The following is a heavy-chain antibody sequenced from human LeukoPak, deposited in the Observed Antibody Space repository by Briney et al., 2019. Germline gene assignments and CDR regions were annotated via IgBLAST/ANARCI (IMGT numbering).Heavy chain of an antibody. CDR2: INPNSGGT. CDR3: ARDGGSSWYAVDFDY. D-gene: IGHD6-13*01. J-gene: IGHJ4*02. V-gene: IGHV1-2*02. Sequence: GASVKVSCKASGYTFTGYYMHWVRQAPGQGLEWMGWINPNSGGTNYAQKFQGRVTMTRDTSISTAYMELSRLRSDDTAVYYCARDGGSSWYAVDFDYWGQGTLVTVSS. CDR1: GYTFTGYY.